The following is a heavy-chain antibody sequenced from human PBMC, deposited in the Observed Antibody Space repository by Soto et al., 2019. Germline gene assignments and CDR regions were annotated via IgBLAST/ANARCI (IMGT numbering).Heavy chain of an antibody. CDR1: GFSFSIYV. J-gene: IGHJ3*01. Sequence: DVQVLESGGDLVQPGGSLRLSCTASGFSFSIYVMTWVRQAPGKGLEWVSAVSGSSGSTYYADSVKGRFSISRDNSKNTLSLQMHSLRAEDTAVYYCAAPFVEYDTSEGAFDLWGQGTMVTVSS. CDR2: VSGSSGST. CDR3: AAPFVEYDTSEGAFDL. V-gene: IGHV3-23*01. D-gene: IGHD3-16*01.